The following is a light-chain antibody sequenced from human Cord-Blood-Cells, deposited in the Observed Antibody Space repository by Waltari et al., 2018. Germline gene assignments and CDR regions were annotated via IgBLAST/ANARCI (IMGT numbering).Light chain of an antibody. Sequence: QSALTQPRPVPAPPGQSVTISCTGTSSAVGGYNYVPWYQQHPGKAPKLMIYDVSKPPSGVPDRFSGSKSGNTASLTISGLQAEDEADYYCCSYAGSYNWVFGGGTKLTVL. CDR3: CSYAGSYNWV. CDR1: SSAVGGYNY. V-gene: IGLV2-11*01. J-gene: IGLJ3*02. CDR2: DVS.